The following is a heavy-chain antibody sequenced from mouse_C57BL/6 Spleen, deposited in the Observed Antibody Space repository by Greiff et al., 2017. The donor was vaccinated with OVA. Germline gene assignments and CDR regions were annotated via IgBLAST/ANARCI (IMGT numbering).Heavy chain of an antibody. CDR3: AREGYGSSYGY. V-gene: IGHV3-6*01. Sequence: DVHLVESGPGLVKPSQSLSLTCSVTGYSITSGYYWNWIRQFPGNKLEWMGYISYDGSNNYNPSLKNRISITRDTSKNQVFLKLNSVTTEDTATYYCAREGYGSSYGYWGQGTTLTVSS. J-gene: IGHJ2*01. D-gene: IGHD1-1*01. CDR1: GYSITSGYY. CDR2: ISYDGSN.